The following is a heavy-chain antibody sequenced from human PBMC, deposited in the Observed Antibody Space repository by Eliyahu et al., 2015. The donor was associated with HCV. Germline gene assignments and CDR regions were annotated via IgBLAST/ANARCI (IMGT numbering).Heavy chain of an antibody. D-gene: IGHD2-2*01. V-gene: IGHV3-30*18. CDR2: ISDVGSNK. J-gene: IGHJ4*02. CDR3: AKGDLEYQLLLDY. Sequence: QVQLVESGGGVVQPGRSLRLSCAASGFTFSSFGLHWVRQAPGKGLEWVAVISDVGSNKYYADSVKGRFTISRDNSKNTLSLQMNSLRAEDTAVYYCAKGDLEYQLLLDYWGQGTLVTVSS. CDR1: GFTFSSFG.